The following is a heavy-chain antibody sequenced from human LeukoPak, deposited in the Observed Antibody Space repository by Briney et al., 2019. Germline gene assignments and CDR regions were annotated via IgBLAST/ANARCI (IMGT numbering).Heavy chain of an antibody. V-gene: IGHV4-59*01. D-gene: IGHD3-10*01. CDR2: IYSSGST. Sequence: PSETLSLTCTVSGGSISSYHWSWIRQPPGKGLEWIGYIYSSGSTNYNSSLKSRVTISVDTSRSQFSLKLSSVTAADTAVYYCARAETMVRGVPRLLDLWGRGALVTVSS. CDR3: ARAETMVRGVPRLLDL. J-gene: IGHJ2*01. CDR1: GGSISSYH.